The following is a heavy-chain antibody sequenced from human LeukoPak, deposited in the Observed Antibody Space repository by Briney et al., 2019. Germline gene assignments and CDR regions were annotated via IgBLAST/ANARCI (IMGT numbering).Heavy chain of an antibody. D-gene: IGHD4-23*01. CDR1: GGSISSYY. CDR3: ARGEYGGNSNYYYYYMDV. CDR2: IYYSGST. J-gene: IGHJ6*03. V-gene: IGHV4-59*01. Sequence: PSETLSLTCTVSGGSISSYYWSWIRQPPGKGLEWIGYIYYSGSTNYNPSLKSRVTISVDTSKNQFSLKLSSVTAADTAVYYCARGEYGGNSNYYYYYMDVWGKGTTVTISS.